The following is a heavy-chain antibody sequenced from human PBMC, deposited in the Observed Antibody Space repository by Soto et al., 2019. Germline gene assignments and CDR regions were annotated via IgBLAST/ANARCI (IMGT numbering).Heavy chain of an antibody. CDR2: ISYDGSNK. CDR1: GFTFSSYS. J-gene: IGHJ4*02. V-gene: IGHV3-30-3*01. D-gene: IGHD3-3*01. CDR3: AREYKITIFGVVITYFDY. Sequence: PGGSLRLSCAASGFTFSSYSMHWVRQAPGKGLEWVAVISYDGSNKYYADSVKGRFTISRDNSKNTLYLQMNSLRAEDTAVYYCAREYKITIFGVVITYFDYWGQGTLVTVSS.